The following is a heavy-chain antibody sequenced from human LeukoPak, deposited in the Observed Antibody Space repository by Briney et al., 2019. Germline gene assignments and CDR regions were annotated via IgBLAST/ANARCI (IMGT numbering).Heavy chain of an antibody. Sequence: HPGGSLRLSCAASGFTFSSYWMHWVRHAPGKGLVWVSRINSDGSSTSYADSVKGRFTISRDNAKNTLYLQMNSLRAEDTAVYYCARVRDYYDSSGSYFWYFDLWGRGTLVTVSS. CDR1: GFTFSSYW. CDR3: ARVRDYYDSSGSYFWYFDL. CDR2: INSDGSST. J-gene: IGHJ2*01. V-gene: IGHV3-74*01. D-gene: IGHD3-22*01.